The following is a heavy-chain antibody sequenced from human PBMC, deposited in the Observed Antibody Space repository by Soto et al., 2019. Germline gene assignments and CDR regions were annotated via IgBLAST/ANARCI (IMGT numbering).Heavy chain of an antibody. CDR1: GFDASVNY. CDR2: INSGGNT. CDR3: VRENYSYGMDV. Sequence: GGSLRLSCAASGFDASVNYMTWVRQAPVKGLEWVSAINSGGNTFYADSVKGRFTISRDNSKNTLYLQMNSLRVEDTAMYYCVRENYSYGMDVWGQGTAVTVAS. V-gene: IGHV3-66*01. J-gene: IGHJ6*02.